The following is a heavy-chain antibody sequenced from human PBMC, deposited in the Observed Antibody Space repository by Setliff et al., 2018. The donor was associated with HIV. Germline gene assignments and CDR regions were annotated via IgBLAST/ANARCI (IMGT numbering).Heavy chain of an antibody. V-gene: IGHV1-18*01. D-gene: IGHD3-3*01. J-gene: IGHJ4*02. CDR2: ISAYDGNT. Sequence: ASVKVSCKTSGYTFTNYGISWVRQAPGQRLEWMGWISAYDGNTNYAQKFQGRVTTTIDRSTSTAYMELRSLRSDDTAVYYCARQIFWRDYYFDYWGQGTLVTVPQ. CDR3: ARQIFWRDYYFDY. CDR1: GYTFTNYG.